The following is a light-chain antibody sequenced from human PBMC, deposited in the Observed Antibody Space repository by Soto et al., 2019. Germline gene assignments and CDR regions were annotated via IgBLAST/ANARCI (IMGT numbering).Light chain of an antibody. CDR1: QSVRSNY. CDR3: QHYGSSPLT. V-gene: IGKV3-20*01. Sequence: EIVLTQSPDTLSLSPGERATLSCRASQSVRSNYLAWYQQKPGQAPRFLIYDASSRATGIPDRFSGSGSGTDFTLTISRLEPEDFAVYYWQHYGSSPLTFGGGTKVEI. J-gene: IGKJ4*01. CDR2: DAS.